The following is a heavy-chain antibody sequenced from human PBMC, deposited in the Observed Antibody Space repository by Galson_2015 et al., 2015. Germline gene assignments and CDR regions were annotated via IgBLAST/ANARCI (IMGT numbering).Heavy chain of an antibody. D-gene: IGHD3-22*01. CDR2: IYSGGST. CDR3: ARARFEVYDGYYYYYMDV. J-gene: IGHJ6*03. V-gene: IGHV3-53*01. Sequence: SLRLSCAASGFTVSSNYMSWVRQAPGKGLECVSVIYSGGSTYYADSVKGRFTISRDKSRNTVYLQVNSLRAEDTAVYYCARARFEVYDGYYYYYMDVWGKGTTVTVSS. CDR1: GFTVSSNY.